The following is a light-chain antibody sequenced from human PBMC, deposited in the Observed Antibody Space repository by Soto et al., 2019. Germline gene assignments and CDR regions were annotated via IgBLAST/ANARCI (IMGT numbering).Light chain of an antibody. CDR1: QSVSSN. CDR3: QQYGNSPLA. J-gene: IGKJ4*01. V-gene: IGKV3-15*01. CDR2: GAS. Sequence: EVLLTQSPSTLSLSPGERATLSCRASQSVSSNLAWYQQKPGQAPRLLIYGASTRATGIPARFSGSGSGTEFTLTISRLEPEDFAVYYRQQYGNSPLAFGGGTKVDI.